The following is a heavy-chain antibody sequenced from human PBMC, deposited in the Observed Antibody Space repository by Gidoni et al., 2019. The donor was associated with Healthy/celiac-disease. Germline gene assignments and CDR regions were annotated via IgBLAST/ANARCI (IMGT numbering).Heavy chain of an antibody. CDR3: ARGYRDDYGDYAHVEP. J-gene: IGHJ5*02. D-gene: IGHD4-17*01. CDR2: IYYSGGT. V-gene: IGHV4-61*01. Sequence: QVQLQESGPGMVKPSETLSLTCTVSGGSVSSGSYYWSWIRPPQGKGLELIVYIYYSGGTNYHPFLKSLVIISVDTSKNQFSLKLSSVPAADTAVYYCARGYRDDYGDYAHVEPWGQGTLVTVSS. CDR1: GGSVSSGSYY.